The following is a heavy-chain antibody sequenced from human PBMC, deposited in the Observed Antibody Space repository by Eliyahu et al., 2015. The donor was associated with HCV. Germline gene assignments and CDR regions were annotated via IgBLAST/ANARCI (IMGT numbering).Heavy chain of an antibody. CDR2: IKSQRPGGTT. J-gene: IGHJ3*01. CDR3: AASVHTGGAFDV. V-gene: IGHV3-15*07. CDR1: GFTLXNAW. Sequence: EMLLVESGGGLXEPGGSLRXSXXASGFTLXNAWMIWVRQAPGKGLGWVGLIKSQRPGGTTHYAAPVKDRFTMSRDDSTNTLYLEMNSLKTEDTAVYHCAASVHTGGAFDVWGQGSLVTASS. D-gene: IGHD1-1*01.